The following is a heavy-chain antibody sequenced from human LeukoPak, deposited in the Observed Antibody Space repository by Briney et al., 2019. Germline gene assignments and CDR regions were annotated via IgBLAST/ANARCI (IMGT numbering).Heavy chain of an antibody. CDR2: IIPMFETP. J-gene: IGHJ4*02. CDR3: ARARGYSYSSPFDY. V-gene: IGHV1-69*05. Sequence: GASVKVSCKASGGTLNTSAISWVPQAPGQGLEWMGGIIPMFETPNYAQKFQGRVTVTTDASTNTAYMELSSLRSAYTAVYSCARARGYSYSSPFDYCGQGTLVTVSS. CDR1: GGTLNTSA. D-gene: IGHD5-18*01.